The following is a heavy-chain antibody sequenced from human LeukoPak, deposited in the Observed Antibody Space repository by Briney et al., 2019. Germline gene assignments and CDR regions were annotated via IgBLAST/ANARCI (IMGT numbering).Heavy chain of an antibody. Sequence: PGRSLRLSCAASGFTVSSNYMSWVRQAPGKGLEWLSIIYSDGSTYYADSVKGRFTISRDNSKNTLYLQMNSLRAEGTAVYYCARRRSSGWYVDYWGQGTLVTVSS. CDR3: ARRRSSGWYVDY. CDR2: IYSDGST. CDR1: GFTVSSNY. D-gene: IGHD6-19*01. J-gene: IGHJ4*02. V-gene: IGHV3-53*01.